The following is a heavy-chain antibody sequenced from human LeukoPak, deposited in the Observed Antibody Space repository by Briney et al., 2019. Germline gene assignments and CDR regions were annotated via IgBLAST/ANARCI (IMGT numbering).Heavy chain of an antibody. D-gene: IGHD4-17*01. CDR1: GFSVSNNY. Sequence: GGSLRLSCAASGFSVSNNYISWVRQAPGEGLEWVSVIFGNDKTYYADSVKGGFTISRDSSTNTVYLQMASLRAEDTAMYYCVKEAPGTTVYYWGQGTLVTVSP. J-gene: IGHJ4*02. V-gene: IGHV3-66*01. CDR2: IFGNDKT. CDR3: VKEAPGTTVYY.